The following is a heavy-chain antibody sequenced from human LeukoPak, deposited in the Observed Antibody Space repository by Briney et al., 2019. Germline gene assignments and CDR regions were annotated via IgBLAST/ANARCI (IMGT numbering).Heavy chain of an antibody. CDR1: GGSISSGSYY. CDR3: ARDLGYDAFDI. J-gene: IGHJ3*02. CDR2: IYTSGST. V-gene: IGHV4-61*02. D-gene: IGHD7-27*01. Sequence: KSSETLSLTCTVSGGSISSGSYYWSWIRQPAGKGLEWIGRIYTSGSTNYNPSLNSRVTISVDTSKNQFSLKLSSVTAADTAVYYCARDLGYDAFDIWGQGTMVTVSS.